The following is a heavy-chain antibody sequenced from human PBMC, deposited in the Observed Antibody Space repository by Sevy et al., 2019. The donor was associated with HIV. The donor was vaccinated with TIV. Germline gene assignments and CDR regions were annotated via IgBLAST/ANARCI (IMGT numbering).Heavy chain of an antibody. CDR2: ISSSGDIP. J-gene: IGHJ4*02. CDR3: AIRNCGGDCYRYFDY. CDR1: GFSFSYYY. Sequence: GGSLRLSCETSGFSFSYYYMNWIRQVPGKGPEWIAYISSSGDIPHYADSVKGRFTISRDNAKNSLSLQMDSLRAEDTAVYYCAIRNCGGDCYRYFDYWGQGTLVTVSS. V-gene: IGHV3-11*01. D-gene: IGHD2-21*02.